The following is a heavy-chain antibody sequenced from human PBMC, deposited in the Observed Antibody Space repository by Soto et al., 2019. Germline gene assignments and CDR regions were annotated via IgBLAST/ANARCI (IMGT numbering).Heavy chain of an antibody. Sequence: PSETLSLTCAVYGGSSSGWYWTWIRQSPVKGLEWIGEISSGITNYNPSLKSRVTISADTSKNQFSLKLSSVTAADTAVYYCARGPYSRGVGATNPSHWGQGTPVTGSA. CDR3: ARGPYSRGVGATNPSH. D-gene: IGHD1-26*01. V-gene: IGHV4-34*01. CDR1: GGSSSGWY. CDR2: ISSGIT. J-gene: IGHJ4*02.